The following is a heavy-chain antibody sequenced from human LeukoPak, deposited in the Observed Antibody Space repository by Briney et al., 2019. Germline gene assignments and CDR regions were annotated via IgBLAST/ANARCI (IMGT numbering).Heavy chain of an antibody. CDR1: GFTFSSSA. D-gene: IGHD2-21*02. CDR3: ARVYCGGDCYPGGAFDI. V-gene: IGHV3-23*01. CDR2: ISGSGGNT. Sequence: GGSLRLSCAASGFTFSSSAMSWVRQAPGKGLEWVSAISGSGGNTYYADSVKGRFTISRDNSKNTLYLQMNSLRAEDTAVYYCARVYCGGDCYPGGAFDIWGQGTMVTVSS. J-gene: IGHJ3*02.